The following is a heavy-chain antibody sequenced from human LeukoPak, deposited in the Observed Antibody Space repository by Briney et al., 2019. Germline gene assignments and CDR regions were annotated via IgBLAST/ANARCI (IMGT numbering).Heavy chain of an antibody. D-gene: IGHD3-22*01. J-gene: IGHJ4*02. CDR2: ISGGGGTT. V-gene: IGHV3-23*01. Sequence: PGGSLRLSCAASGFTFSTYWMSWVRQAPGKRLEWVSAISGGGGTTYYADSVKGRFTISRDNSKNTLFLQMNNLRAEDTAVYYCAKDSGPYTSGYYGHWGQGTLVTVSS. CDR3: AKDSGPYTSGYYGH. CDR1: GFTFSTYW.